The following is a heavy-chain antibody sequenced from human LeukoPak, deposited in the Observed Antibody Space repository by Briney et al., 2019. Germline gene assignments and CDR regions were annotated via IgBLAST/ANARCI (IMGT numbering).Heavy chain of an antibody. J-gene: IGHJ4*02. CDR3: ARDFPWGRYYDSSGPWAPFDY. V-gene: IGHV1-3*01. D-gene: IGHD3-22*01. CDR1: GYTFTSYA. Sequence: ASVKVSCKASGYTFTSYAMHWVRQAPGQRLEWMGWINAGNGNTKYSQKFQGRVTITRDTSASTAYMELSSLRSEDTAVYYCARDFPWGRYYDSSGPWAPFDYWGQGTLVTVSS. CDR2: INAGNGNT.